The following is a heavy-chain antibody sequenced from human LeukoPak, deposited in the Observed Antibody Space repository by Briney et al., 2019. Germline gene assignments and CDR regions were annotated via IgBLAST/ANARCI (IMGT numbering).Heavy chain of an antibody. Sequence: GGSLRLSCAASGFTFKNFAMSWVRQAPGEGLEWVANIKQDGSEKYYVDSVKGRFTISRDNAKNSLYLQMNSLRAEDTAVYYCARDTGGGYSCYDCWGQGTLVTVSS. CDR1: GFTFKNFA. CDR3: ARDTGGGYSCYDC. J-gene: IGHJ4*02. D-gene: IGHD5-18*01. V-gene: IGHV3-7*01. CDR2: IKQDGSEK.